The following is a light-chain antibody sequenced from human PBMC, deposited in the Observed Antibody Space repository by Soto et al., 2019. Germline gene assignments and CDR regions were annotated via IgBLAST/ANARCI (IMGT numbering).Light chain of an antibody. CDR2: DVS. CDR3: CSYAGSYPYV. V-gene: IGLV2-11*01. Sequence: QSALTQPRSVSGSPGQSVTLSFTGTSSDVGGYNYVSWYQQHPGKAPKLMMYDVSKRPSGVPDRFSGSKSGNTASLTISGLQAEDEADYYCCSYAGSYPYVFGTGTKLPVL. J-gene: IGLJ1*01. CDR1: SSDVGGYNY.